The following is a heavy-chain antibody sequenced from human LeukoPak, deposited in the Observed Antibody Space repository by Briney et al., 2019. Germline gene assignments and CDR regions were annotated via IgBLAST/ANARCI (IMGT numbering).Heavy chain of an antibody. Sequence: PGGSLRLSCAASGFIFSTHWMNWVRQAPGKGLEWVAIIKRDGTGTLYADSVKGRFTISRDNTKSSLYLQINSLRAEDTAVYYCVGGGGWLPDFWGQGVLVTVSS. CDR2: IKRDGTGT. CDR1: GFIFSTHW. J-gene: IGHJ4*02. V-gene: IGHV3-7*01. CDR3: VGGGGWLPDF. D-gene: IGHD6-19*01.